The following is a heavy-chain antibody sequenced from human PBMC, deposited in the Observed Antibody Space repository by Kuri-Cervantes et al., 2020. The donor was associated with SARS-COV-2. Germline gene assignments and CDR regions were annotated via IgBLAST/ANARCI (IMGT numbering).Heavy chain of an antibody. J-gene: IGHJ5*02. V-gene: IGHV3-23*01. CDR1: GFTFNSYA. Sequence: GESLKISCAASGFTFNSYAMSWVRQAPGKGLEWVSAISGSGGSTYYADSVKGRFTISRDNSKNTLYLQMNSLRAEDTAVYYCARERSYYDFWSGYSDNWFDPWGQGTLVTVSS. CDR2: ISGSGGST. CDR3: ARERSYYDFWSGYSDNWFDP. D-gene: IGHD3-3*01.